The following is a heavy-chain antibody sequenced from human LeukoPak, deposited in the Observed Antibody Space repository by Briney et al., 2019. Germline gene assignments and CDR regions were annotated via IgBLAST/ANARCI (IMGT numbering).Heavy chain of an antibody. Sequence: GGSLRLSCAASGFTFSSYAMSWVRQAPGKGLEWVSAISGSGFTYYADSVKGRFTISRDNSKNTLYLQMNSLRAEDTAVYYCARQYNWNFVDYWGQGTLVTVSS. CDR1: GFTFSSYA. CDR2: ISGSGFT. D-gene: IGHD1-7*01. J-gene: IGHJ4*02. V-gene: IGHV3-23*01. CDR3: ARQYNWNFVDY.